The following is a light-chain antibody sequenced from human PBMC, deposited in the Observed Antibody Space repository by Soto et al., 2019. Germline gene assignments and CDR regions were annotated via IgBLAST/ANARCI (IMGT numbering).Light chain of an antibody. CDR1: QSISSW. CDR2: KAS. CDR3: QQYNGYPIT. J-gene: IGKJ5*01. V-gene: IGKV1-5*03. Sequence: DIQMTQSPSTLSASVGDRVTITCRASQSISSWLAWYQQKPGKAPNLLIYKASSLESGVPSRFSGSGSGTEFTLTTSSLQPDDFATYYCQQYNGYPITFGQGTRLEIK.